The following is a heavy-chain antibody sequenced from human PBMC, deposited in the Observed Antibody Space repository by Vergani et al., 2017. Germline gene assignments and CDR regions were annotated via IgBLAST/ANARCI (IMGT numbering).Heavy chain of an antibody. V-gene: IGHV1-69*09. CDR3: ARDRIVVVPAASYYYYYMDV. CDR2: IIPILGIA. D-gene: IGHD2-2*01. J-gene: IGHJ6*03. CDR1: GYTFTGYY. Sequence: QVQLVQSGAEVKKPGASVKVSCKASGYTFTGYYMHWVRQAPGQGLEWMGRIIPILGIANYAQKFQGRVTITADKSTSTAYMELSSLRSEDTAVYYCARDRIVVVPAASYYYYYMDVWGKGTTVTVSS.